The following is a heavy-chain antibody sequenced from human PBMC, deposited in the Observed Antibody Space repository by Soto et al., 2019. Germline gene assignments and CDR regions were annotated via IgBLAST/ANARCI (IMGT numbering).Heavy chain of an antibody. CDR2: IYYSGST. CDR3: ARTTARRSVDNWFDP. Sequence: KSSETLSLTCTVSGGSISSYYWSWIRQPPGKGLEWIGYIYYSGSTNYNPSLKSRVTISVDTSKNQFSLKLSSVTAADTAVYYCARTTARRSVDNWFDPWGQGTLVTVSS. J-gene: IGHJ5*02. CDR1: GGSISSYY. D-gene: IGHD6-6*01. V-gene: IGHV4-59*01.